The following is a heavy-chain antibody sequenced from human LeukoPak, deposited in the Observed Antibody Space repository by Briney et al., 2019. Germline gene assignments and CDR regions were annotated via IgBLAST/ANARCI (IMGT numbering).Heavy chain of an antibody. Sequence: GRSLRLSCTASGFTFGDYAMSWVRQAPGKGLEWVGFIRSKAYGGTTEYAASVKGRFTISRDDSKSIAYLQMNSLKTEDTAVYYCTRADYDSSGYYLDYWGQGTLVTVSS. CDR1: GFTFGDYA. CDR3: TRADYDSSGYYLDY. CDR2: IRSKAYGGTT. D-gene: IGHD3-22*01. J-gene: IGHJ4*02. V-gene: IGHV3-49*04.